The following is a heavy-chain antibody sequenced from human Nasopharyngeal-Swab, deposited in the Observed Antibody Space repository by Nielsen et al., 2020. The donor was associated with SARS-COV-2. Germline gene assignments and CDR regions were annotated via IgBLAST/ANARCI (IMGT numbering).Heavy chain of an antibody. CDR2: IYYSGST. J-gene: IGHJ4*02. D-gene: IGHD3-3*01. CDR1: GGSISSYY. CDR3: ARILTIFGVVASYYFDY. V-gene: IGHV4-59*01. Sequence: SETLSLTCTVSGGSISSYYWSWIRQPTGKGLEWIGYIYYSGSTNYNPSLKSRVTISVDTSKNQFSLKLSSVTAADTAVYYCARILTIFGVVASYYFDYWGPGTLVTVSS.